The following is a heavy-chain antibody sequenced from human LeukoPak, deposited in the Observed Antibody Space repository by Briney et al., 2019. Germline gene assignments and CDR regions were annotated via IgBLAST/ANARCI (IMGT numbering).Heavy chain of an antibody. V-gene: IGHV3-30*18. Sequence: PGGSLRLSCAASGFTFSSYGMHWVRQAPGKGLEWVAVISYDGSNKYYADSVKGRFTISRDNSKNTLYLQMNSLRAEDTAVYYCAKDGVNWNSFDYRGQGTLVTVSS. CDR1: GFTFSSYG. CDR3: AKDGVNWNSFDY. D-gene: IGHD1-20*01. CDR2: ISYDGSNK. J-gene: IGHJ4*02.